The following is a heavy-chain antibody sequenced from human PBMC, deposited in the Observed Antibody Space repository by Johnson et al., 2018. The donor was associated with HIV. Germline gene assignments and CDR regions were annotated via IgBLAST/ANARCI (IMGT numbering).Heavy chain of an antibody. Sequence: QMLLVESGGGVVQPGGSLRLSCAASGFTFSSYGMHWVRQAPGKGLEWVAFIRYDGSNKYYADSVKGRFTISRDNSKNTLYLQMNSLRAEDTAVYYCTTAKWLLGAFDIWGQGTMVTVSS. D-gene: IGHD3-22*01. J-gene: IGHJ3*02. CDR3: TTAKWLLGAFDI. V-gene: IGHV3-30*02. CDR1: GFTFSSYG. CDR2: IRYDGSNK.